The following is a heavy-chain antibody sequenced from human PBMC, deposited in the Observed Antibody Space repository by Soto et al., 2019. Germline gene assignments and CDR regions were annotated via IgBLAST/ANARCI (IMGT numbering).Heavy chain of an antibody. Sequence: QGQLVQSGAEVKKPGASVKVSCKSSGYTVTSYYMNWVRQAPGQGLELLGIINPSCGYPTYTQRFLGRVTMPSDTSTSTVHMELGSLTSDDTAVYYCARCWGIVVVTDPYYHWGQGTLVTLSS. J-gene: IGHJ5*02. CDR1: GYTVTSYY. D-gene: IGHD2-21*02. V-gene: IGHV1-46*03. CDR2: INPSCGYP. CDR3: ARCWGIVVVTDPYYH.